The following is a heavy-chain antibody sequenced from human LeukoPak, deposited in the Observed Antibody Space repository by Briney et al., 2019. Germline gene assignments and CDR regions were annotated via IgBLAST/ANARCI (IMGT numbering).Heavy chain of an antibody. CDR1: GFTFSSYS. V-gene: IGHV3-48*02. CDR2: ISSSSSTI. D-gene: IGHD3-16*02. J-gene: IGHJ3*02. Sequence: GGSLRLSCAASGFTFSSYSMNWVRQAPGKGLEWVSYISSSSSTIYYADSVKGRFTISRDNAKNSLYLQMNSLRDEDTAVYYCARDRYDYVWGSYRYFSDAFDIWGQGTMVTVSS. CDR3: ARDRYDYVWGSYRYFSDAFDI.